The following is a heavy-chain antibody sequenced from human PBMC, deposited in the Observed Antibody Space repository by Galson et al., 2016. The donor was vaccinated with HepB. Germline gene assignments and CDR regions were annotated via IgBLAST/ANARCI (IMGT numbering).Heavy chain of an antibody. V-gene: IGHV3-11*06. Sequence: SLRLSCAASGFTFSDFYMTWVRRAPGKSLEWVSYISHSSSFTDYADSVKGRFIISRDNVKNSLFLQMSSLRAEDTALYFCARGRAPKTLDTFDIWGQGTMVTVSS. J-gene: IGHJ3*02. CDR1: GFTFSDFY. CDR3: ARGRAPKTLDTFDI. CDR2: ISHSSSFT.